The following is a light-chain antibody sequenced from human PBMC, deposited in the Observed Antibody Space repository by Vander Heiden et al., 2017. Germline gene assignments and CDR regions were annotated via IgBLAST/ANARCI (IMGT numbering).Light chain of an antibody. Sequence: QSALTQPASVSGSPGQSITISCTGTSSDVGAYNYVSWYQQHPGKAPKVMISDVSNRPSGVSNRFSGSKSGNTASLTISALQAEDEADYYCSSYTSSLTRVFGSGTKVTVL. CDR3: SSYTSSLTRV. V-gene: IGLV2-14*01. J-gene: IGLJ1*01. CDR2: DVS. CDR1: SSDVGAYNY.